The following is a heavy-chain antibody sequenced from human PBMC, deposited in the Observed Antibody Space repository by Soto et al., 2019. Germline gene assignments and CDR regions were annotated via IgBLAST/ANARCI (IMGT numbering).Heavy chain of an antibody. D-gene: IGHD3-10*01. CDR3: ARIRTTMVRGYGMDV. CDR2: IDWDDDK. Sequence: SGPTLVNPTQTLTLTCTFSGFSLSTSGMCVSWIRQPPGKALEWLALIDWDDDKYYSTSLKTRLTISKDTSKNQVVLTMTNMDPVDTATYYCARIRTTMVRGYGMDVWGQGTTVTVSS. CDR1: GFSLSTSGMC. V-gene: IGHV2-70*01. J-gene: IGHJ6*02.